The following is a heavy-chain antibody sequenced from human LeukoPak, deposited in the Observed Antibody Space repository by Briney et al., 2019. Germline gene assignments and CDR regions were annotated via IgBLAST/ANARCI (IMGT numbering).Heavy chain of an antibody. J-gene: IGHJ4*02. CDR2: VYYSGST. CDR3: ARCGGRYFDY. CDR1: SGSVSSGNYY. Sequence: SETLSLTCTVSSGSVSSGNYYWSWIRQPPGKGLGWIGYVYYSGSTNYNPSLKSRVTISVDTSKNQFSLKLSSVTAADTAVYYCARCGGRYFDYWGQGTLVTVSS. D-gene: IGHD2-21*01. V-gene: IGHV4-61*01.